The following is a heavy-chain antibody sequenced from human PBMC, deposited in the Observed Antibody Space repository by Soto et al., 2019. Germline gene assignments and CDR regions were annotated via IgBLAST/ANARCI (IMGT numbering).Heavy chain of an antibody. V-gene: IGHV4-59*01. CDR2: IYYSGST. J-gene: IGHJ4*02. Sequence: PSETLSLTCTVSGGSISSYYWSWIRQPPGKGLEWIGYIYYSGSTDYDPSLKSRVTISVDTSKNQFSLKLSSVTAADTAVDYCARRWRTYFDFWGQGTLVTVSS. D-gene: IGHD6-13*01. CDR1: GGSISSYY. CDR3: ARRWRTYFDF.